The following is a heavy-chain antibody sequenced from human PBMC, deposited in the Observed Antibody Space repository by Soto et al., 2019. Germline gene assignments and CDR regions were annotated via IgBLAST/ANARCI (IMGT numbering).Heavy chain of an antibody. Sequence: SETLSLTCTVSGGSVSSGSYYRSWIRQPPGKGLEWIGYIYYSGSTNYNPSLKSRVTISVDTSKNQFSLKLSSVTAADTAVYYCARVYGGNSASPFDYWGQGTLVTAPQ. CDR3: ARVYGGNSASPFDY. D-gene: IGHD2-21*01. J-gene: IGHJ4*02. V-gene: IGHV4-61*01. CDR1: GGSVSSGSYY. CDR2: IYYSGST.